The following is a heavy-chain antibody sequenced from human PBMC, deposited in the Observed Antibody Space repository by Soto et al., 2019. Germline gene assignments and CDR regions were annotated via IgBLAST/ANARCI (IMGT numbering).Heavy chain of an antibody. CDR3: ARAVTWGLDV. CDR1: GFTFSLYS. CDR2: ISRSSTGI. D-gene: IGHD3-16*01. Sequence: EVQLVESGGGLVQPGGSLRLSCAASGFTFSLYSMSWVRQAPGKGLEWVSYISRSSTGIHYADSVKGRFTISRDDATNAMHLQMNRLRDGDTAVYYCARAVTWGLDVGGQGTTGSISS. V-gene: IGHV3-48*02. J-gene: IGHJ6*02.